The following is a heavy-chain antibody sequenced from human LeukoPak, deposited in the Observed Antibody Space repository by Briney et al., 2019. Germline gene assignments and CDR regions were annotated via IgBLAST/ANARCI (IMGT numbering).Heavy chain of an antibody. J-gene: IGHJ4*02. D-gene: IGHD1-26*01. Sequence: SETLSLTCTVSGDSISSYYWTWIRQPPGKGLEWLGYLYSSGNTNYNPSLKSRVTMSVDTSKNQFSLRLTSVTAADTAVYYCARVSRWAEAIDYWGQGTLVTVSS. CDR1: GDSISSYY. CDR3: ARVSRWAEAIDY. V-gene: IGHV4-59*01. CDR2: LYSSGNT.